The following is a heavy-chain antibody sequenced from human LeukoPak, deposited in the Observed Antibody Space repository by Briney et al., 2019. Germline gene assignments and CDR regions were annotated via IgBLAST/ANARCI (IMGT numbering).Heavy chain of an antibody. CDR3: AKGDDSSGYYPGAYYYYGMDV. CDR2: ISGSGGST. V-gene: IGHV3-23*01. Sequence: PGGSLRLSCAASGFTFSSYAMSWVRQAPGKGLEWVSAISGSGGSTYYADSVKGRFTISRDNSKNTLYLQMSSLRAEDTAVYYCAKGDDSSGYYPGAYYYYGMDVWGQGTTVTVSS. J-gene: IGHJ6*02. CDR1: GFTFSSYA. D-gene: IGHD3-22*01.